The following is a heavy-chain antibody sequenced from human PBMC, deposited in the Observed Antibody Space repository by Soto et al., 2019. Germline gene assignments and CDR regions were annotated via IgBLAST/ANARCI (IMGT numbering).Heavy chain of an antibody. Sequence: EVQLVESGGGLVQPGGSLRLSCAASGFSFSNNWMHWVRQAPGKGLVWVARIDGDGSKIGYLASVRGRFTISRDNGKSTLYLQMNSLRGDDTALYYCVRNSHGDDWGQGTLVTVSP. V-gene: IGHV3-74*01. CDR1: GFSFSNNW. CDR2: IDGDGSKI. D-gene: IGHD1-26*01. J-gene: IGHJ4*02. CDR3: VRNSHGDD.